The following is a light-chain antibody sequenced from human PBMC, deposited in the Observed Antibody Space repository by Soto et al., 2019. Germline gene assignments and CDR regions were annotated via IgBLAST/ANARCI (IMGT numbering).Light chain of an antibody. V-gene: IGLV1-44*01. CDR2: SNS. CDR1: SSSIGGTT. CDR3: AAWDDSLKGVL. J-gene: IGLJ2*01. Sequence: QSVLTQPPSASGTPGQRVTISCSGSSSSIGGTTVNWYQQLPGTAPKLLIYSNSPRPSGVPDRFSGSKSGTSASLAISGLQSDDEADYYCAAWDDSLKGVLFGGGTKLTVL.